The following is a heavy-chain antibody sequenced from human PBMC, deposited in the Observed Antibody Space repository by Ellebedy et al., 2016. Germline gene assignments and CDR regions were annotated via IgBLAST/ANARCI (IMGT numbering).Heavy chain of an antibody. CDR1: NFTFSSYY. CDR2: ISGGGDIT. D-gene: IGHD4-17*01. J-gene: IGHJ4*02. V-gene: IGHV3-23*01. CDR3: YYGHYSGS. Sequence: GGSLRLSXIASNFTFSSYYMSWVRQAPGGGLEWVSTISGGGDITVSADSVKGRFTISRDNSRNTLYLQMNSLRAEDTAVYYCYYGHYSGSWGQGTLVTVSS.